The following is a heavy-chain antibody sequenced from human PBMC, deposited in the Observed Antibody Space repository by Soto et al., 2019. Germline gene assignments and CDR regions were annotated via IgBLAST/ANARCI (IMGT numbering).Heavy chain of an antibody. Sequence: QPWGSLRLSCAASGFTFLNYAITSPRHSPGKGLEWVSSLLRSGSSAYYADSVRGRFSISSDTSANSLYLQMDNLRAEDTAIYYCAKDAISGDGIWLMDSWGQGTVVTVS. CDR1: GFTFLNYA. CDR3: AKDAISGDGIWLMDS. J-gene: IGHJ5*02. V-gene: IGHV3-23*01. D-gene: IGHD4-17*01. CDR2: LLRSGSSA.